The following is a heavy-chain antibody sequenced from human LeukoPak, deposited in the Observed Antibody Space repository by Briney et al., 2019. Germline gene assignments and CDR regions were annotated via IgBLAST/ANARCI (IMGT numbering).Heavy chain of an antibody. CDR2: IYSGGST. CDR1: GFTVSSNY. J-gene: IGHJ4*02. Sequence: GGSLRLSCAVSGFTVSSNYMSWVRQAPGKELEWVSVIYSGGSTHYADSVKGRFTISRDNAKNSLYLQMNSLRAEDTAVYYCARDPSWNDPHWGQGTLVTVSS. V-gene: IGHV3-53*01. D-gene: IGHD1-1*01. CDR3: ARDPSWNDPH.